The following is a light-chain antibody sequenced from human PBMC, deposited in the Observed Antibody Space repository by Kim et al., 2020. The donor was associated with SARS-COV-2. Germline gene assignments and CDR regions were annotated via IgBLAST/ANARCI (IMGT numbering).Light chain of an antibody. Sequence: VPPGTTASITCSGDKLGDKYACWYQQKPGRSPVLVIYQDSKRPSGIPERFSGSNSGNTATLTISGTQAMDEADYYCQAWDSSTVVFGGGTQLTVL. CDR1: KLGDKY. CDR2: QDS. V-gene: IGLV3-1*01. CDR3: QAWDSSTVV. J-gene: IGLJ2*01.